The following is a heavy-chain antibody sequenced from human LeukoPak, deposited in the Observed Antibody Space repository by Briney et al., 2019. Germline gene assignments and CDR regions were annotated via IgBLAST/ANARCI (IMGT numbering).Heavy chain of an antibody. CDR2: ISTSSSSI. CDR1: GFTVSSNY. J-gene: IGHJ4*02. CDR3: ARVSLYYGSGTYYPPDY. V-gene: IGHV3-21*01. D-gene: IGHD3-10*01. Sequence: GGSLRLSCAASGFTVSSNYMNWVRQAPGKGLEWVSSISTSSSSIYYADSVKGRFTISRDNAKNSLYLQMNSLRAEDTAVYYCARVSLYYGSGTYYPPDYWGQGTLVTVSS.